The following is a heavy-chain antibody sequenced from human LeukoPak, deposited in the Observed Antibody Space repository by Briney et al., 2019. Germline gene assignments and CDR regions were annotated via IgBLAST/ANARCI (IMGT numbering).Heavy chain of an antibody. Sequence: ASETLSLTCTVSGGSISSYYWSWIRQPPGKGLEWIGYMYRTGSTNYNPSLKSRVTITPDTSKNQFSLRLTSVTAADTAVYYCAREGTYGWYNWFDPWGQGTLVTVSS. CDR2: MYRTGST. V-gene: IGHV4-59*01. CDR3: AREGTYGWYNWFDP. CDR1: GGSISSYY. J-gene: IGHJ5*02. D-gene: IGHD6-19*01.